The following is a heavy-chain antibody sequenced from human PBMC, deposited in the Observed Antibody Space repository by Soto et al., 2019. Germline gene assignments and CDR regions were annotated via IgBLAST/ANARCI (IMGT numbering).Heavy chain of an antibody. CDR3: ARSRGYGSGSYDAFDI. Sequence: HVQLVQSGAEVKKPGSSVKVSCKASGGTFSSYTISWVLQAPGQGLEWMGRIIPILGIANYAQKFQGRVTITADKSTSTAYMELSSLRSEDTSVYYCARSRGYGSGSYDAFDIWGQGTMVTVSS. J-gene: IGHJ3*02. D-gene: IGHD3-10*01. CDR1: GGTFSSYT. V-gene: IGHV1-69*02. CDR2: IIPILGIA.